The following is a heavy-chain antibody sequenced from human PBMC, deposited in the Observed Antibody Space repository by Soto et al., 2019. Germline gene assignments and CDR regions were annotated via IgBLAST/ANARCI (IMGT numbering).Heavy chain of an antibody. D-gene: IGHD3-22*01. CDR2: ISYDGSYK. Sequence: PGGSLRLSCAVSGFTFSNYGMHWVRQAPGKGLEWVAVISYDGSYKYYGDSVEGRFAISRDNSKNTVYLQMNSLRPDDTAVYYCVKTFPAYYYDRSGYPPEGHFDSWGQGTQVTVSS. CDR1: GFTFSNYG. J-gene: IGHJ4*02. V-gene: IGHV3-30*18. CDR3: VKTFPAYYYDRSGYPPEGHFDS.